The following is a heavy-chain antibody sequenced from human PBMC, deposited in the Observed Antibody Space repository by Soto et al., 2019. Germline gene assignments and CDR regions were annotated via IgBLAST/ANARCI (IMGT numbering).Heavy chain of an antibody. V-gene: IGHV4-31*03. Sequence: QVQLQESGPGLVKPSQTLSLTCTVSGGSISSGDYYWSWIRQHPGKGLEWIGYIYYSGSTYYNPSLKSRSTRSVDTSKNQFSLKRSSVTAADTAVFYCARWWSGSRQGFDTWGQGTLVTVSS. D-gene: IGHD3-3*01. J-gene: IGHJ5*02. CDR2: IYYSGST. CDR3: ARWWSGSRQGFDT. CDR1: GGSISSGDYY.